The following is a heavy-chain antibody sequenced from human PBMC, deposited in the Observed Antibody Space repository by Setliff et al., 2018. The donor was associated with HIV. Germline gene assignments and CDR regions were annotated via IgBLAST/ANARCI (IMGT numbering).Heavy chain of an antibody. Sequence: GASVKVSCKASGYTFTTYAISWVRQAPGQGLKWMGWISTHNDDTDYAQKFQGRVTMTRDTSTSTVYMELRSLRSDDTAVYYCARDRQDYSAGSYIYYFDYWGQGTLVTVSS. CDR1: GYTFTTYA. CDR3: ARDRQDYSAGSYIYYFDY. CDR2: ISTHNDDT. J-gene: IGHJ4*02. V-gene: IGHV1-18*01. D-gene: IGHD3-10*01.